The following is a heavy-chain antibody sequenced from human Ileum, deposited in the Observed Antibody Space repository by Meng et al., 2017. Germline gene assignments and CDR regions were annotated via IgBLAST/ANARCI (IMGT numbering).Heavy chain of an antibody. V-gene: IGHV3-49*04. CDR2: IRRKGNGGTT. CDR1: GFTFGDNV. J-gene: IGHJ5*02. Sequence: GESLKISCTTSGFTFGDNVMSWVRQAPGKGLEWVGFIRRKGNGGTTEYAASVKGRFTISRDDSKSIAYLQMSSLKSEDTGVYYCVRLVHWFDPWGQGTLVTVSS. CDR3: VRLVHWFDP. D-gene: IGHD3-9*01.